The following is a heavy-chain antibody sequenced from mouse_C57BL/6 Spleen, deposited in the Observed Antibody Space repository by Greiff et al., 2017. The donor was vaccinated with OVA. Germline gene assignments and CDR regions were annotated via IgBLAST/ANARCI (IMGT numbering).Heavy chain of an antibody. CDR2: IHPNSGST. CDR3: APYYYGSSYGYFDV. V-gene: IGHV1-64*01. CDR1: GYTFTSYW. Sequence: VHVKQPGAELVKPGASVKLSCKASGYTFTSYWMHWVQQRPGQGLEWIGMIHPNSGSTNYTETFKSQATLTVDKSSSTAYMQLRSLTSEDSAVYYCAPYYYGSSYGYFDVWGTGTTVTVSS. J-gene: IGHJ1*03. D-gene: IGHD1-1*01.